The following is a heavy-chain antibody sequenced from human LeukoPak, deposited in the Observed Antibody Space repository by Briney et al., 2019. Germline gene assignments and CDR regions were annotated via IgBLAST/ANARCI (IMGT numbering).Heavy chain of an antibody. V-gene: IGHV4-4*09. CDR1: GGSISSYY. Sequence: SETLSLTCTVSGGSISSYYWSWIRQPPGKGLEWIGYIYTSGSTNYNPSLKSRVNISVDTSKNQFSLKLSSVTAADTAVYYCARTMIGHFDYWGQGTLVTVSS. D-gene: IGHD3-10*02. J-gene: IGHJ4*02. CDR3: ARTMIGHFDY. CDR2: IYTSGST.